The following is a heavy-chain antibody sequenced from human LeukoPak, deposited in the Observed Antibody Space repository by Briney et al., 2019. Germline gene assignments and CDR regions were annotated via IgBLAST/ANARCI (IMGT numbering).Heavy chain of an antibody. CDR2: ISGSGGST. CDR3: ARSPLVRGVIRRYFDY. D-gene: IGHD3-10*02. CDR1: GFTFSSYA. V-gene: IGHV3-23*01. Sequence: GGSLRLSCAASGFTFSSYAMSWVRQAPGKGLEWVSAISGSGGSTYYADSVKGRFTISRDNSKNTLYLQMNSLRAEDTAVYYCARSPLVRGVIRRYFDYWGQGTLVTVSS. J-gene: IGHJ4*02.